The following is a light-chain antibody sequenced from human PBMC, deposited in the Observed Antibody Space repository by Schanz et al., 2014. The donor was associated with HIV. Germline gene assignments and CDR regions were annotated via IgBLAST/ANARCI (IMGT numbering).Light chain of an antibody. J-gene: IGLJ2*01. V-gene: IGLV2-14*03. CDR3: SSYTSSSTVL. CDR1: SSDVGAYNY. CDR2: DVS. Sequence: QSALTQPASVSGSPGQSITISCTGTSSDVGAYNYVSWYQHHPGKAPTLMIYDVSNRASGVSNRFSGSKSGNTASLTISGLQAEDETDYYCSSYTSSSTVLFGGGTKLTVL.